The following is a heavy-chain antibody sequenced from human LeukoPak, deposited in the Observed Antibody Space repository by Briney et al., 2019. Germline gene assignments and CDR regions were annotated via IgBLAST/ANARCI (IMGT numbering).Heavy chain of an antibody. Sequence: SGGSLRLSCAASGFTFSSYSMNWVRQAPGKGLEWVSYISSSSSTIYYADSVKGRFTISRDNAKNSLYLQMNSLRAEDTAVYYCARDGDYGDDNYYYYGMDVWGQGTTVTVSS. CDR2: ISSSSSTI. J-gene: IGHJ6*02. CDR3: ARDGDYGDDNYYYYGMDV. D-gene: IGHD4-17*01. V-gene: IGHV3-48*04. CDR1: GFTFSSYS.